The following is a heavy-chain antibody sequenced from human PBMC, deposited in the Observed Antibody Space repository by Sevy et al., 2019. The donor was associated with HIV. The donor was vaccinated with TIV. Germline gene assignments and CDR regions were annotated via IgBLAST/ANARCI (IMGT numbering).Heavy chain of an antibody. D-gene: IGHD3-10*01. CDR3: SRDQYFYGSGRNDY. Sequence: GGSLRLSCSASGFPFGDYTLSWVRQTPGKGLEWVGLIRNKAYGETTEYAASVKGRFTISRDDSKSIAYLQMNSLKTEDTAMYYCSRDQYFYGSGRNDYWGQGTLVTVSS. CDR1: GFPFGDYT. CDR2: IRNKAYGETT. J-gene: IGHJ4*02. V-gene: IGHV3-49*04.